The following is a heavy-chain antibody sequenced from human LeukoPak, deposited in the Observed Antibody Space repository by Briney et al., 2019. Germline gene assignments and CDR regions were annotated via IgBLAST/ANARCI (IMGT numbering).Heavy chain of an antibody. CDR2: IYYSGST. CDR3: ARRGDSSGWSYFDY. V-gene: IGHV4-59*01. D-gene: IGHD6-19*01. CDR1: GGSISSYY. Sequence: SETLSLTCTVSGGSISSYYWSWIRQPPGKGLEWIGYIYYSGSTNYNPSLKSRVTISVDTSKNQFSLKLSSVTAADTAVYYCARRGDSSGWSYFDYWGQGTLVTVSS. J-gene: IGHJ4*02.